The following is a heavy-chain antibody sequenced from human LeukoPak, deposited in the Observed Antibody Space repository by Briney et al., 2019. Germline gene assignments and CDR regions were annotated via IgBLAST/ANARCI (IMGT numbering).Heavy chain of an antibody. V-gene: IGHV3-20*04. CDR1: GFTFDDFG. CDR2: INWNGSGR. J-gene: IGHJ4*02. D-gene: IGHD2-2*01. Sequence: GGSLRLSCAASGFTFDDFGMSWVRHAPGKGLEWVSRINWNGSGRGYVDSVKGRFTISRDNAKNSLYLQMDSLRVEDTALYYCARAGDTTGEYCSSTSCFQFDFWGQGTLVTVSS. CDR3: ARAGDTTGEYCSSTSCFQFDF.